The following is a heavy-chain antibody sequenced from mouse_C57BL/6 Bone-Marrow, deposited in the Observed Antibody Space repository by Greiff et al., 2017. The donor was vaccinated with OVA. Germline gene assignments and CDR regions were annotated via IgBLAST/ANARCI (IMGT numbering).Heavy chain of an antibody. Sequence: EVQVVESGGGLVKPGGSLKLSCAASGFTFRDYGMHWVRQAPEKGLEWVAYISSGSSTIYYADTVKGRFTISRDNAKNTLFLQMTSLRSEDTAMYYCARHHSSGYVGAMDYWGQGTSVTVSS. D-gene: IGHD3-2*02. J-gene: IGHJ4*01. CDR2: ISSGSSTI. V-gene: IGHV5-17*01. CDR1: GFTFRDYG. CDR3: ARHHSSGYVGAMDY.